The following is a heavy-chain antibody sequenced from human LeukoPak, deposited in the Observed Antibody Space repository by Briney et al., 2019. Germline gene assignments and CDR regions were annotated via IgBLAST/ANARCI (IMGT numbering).Heavy chain of an antibody. J-gene: IGHJ2*01. Sequence: ASETLSLTCTVSGYSISSGYFWSWIRQPPGKGLEWIGEINHSGYTNYNPSLKSRVTISVDTSKKQFSLKLNSVTAADTAVYYCARIWPDLWGRGTLVTVSS. CDR2: INHSGYT. D-gene: IGHD3-10*01. CDR1: GYSISSGYF. CDR3: ARIWPDL. V-gene: IGHV4-38-2*02.